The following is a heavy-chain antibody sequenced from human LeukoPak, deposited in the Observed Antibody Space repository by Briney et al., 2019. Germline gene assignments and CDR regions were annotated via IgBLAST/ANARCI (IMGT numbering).Heavy chain of an antibody. CDR2: IWSDGTNR. J-gene: IGHJ4*01. V-gene: IGHV3-33*01. CDR3: ARDAQRGFDYSNSLKY. Sequence: GGSLRFSCVASGFIFSHYGMHWVRQAPGKGLEWVAVIWSDGTNRFYADSVKGRFTISRDNSQNTVSLEMSSLRVDDTAIYYCARDAQRGFDYSNSLKYWGHGTLVTVSS. CDR1: GFIFSHYG. D-gene: IGHD4-11*01.